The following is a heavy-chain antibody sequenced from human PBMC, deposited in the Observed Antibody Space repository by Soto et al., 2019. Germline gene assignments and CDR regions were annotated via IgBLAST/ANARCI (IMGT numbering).Heavy chain of an antibody. J-gene: IGHJ5*02. CDR2: IIPILGIA. Sequence: SVKVSCKASGYTFTSYAMHWVRQAPGQGLEWMGRIIPILGIANYAQKFQGRVTITADKSTSTAYMELSSLRSEDTAVYYCAREGQPSGTPNWFDPWGQGTLVTVSS. D-gene: IGHD6-25*01. CDR3: AREGQPSGTPNWFDP. CDR1: GYTFTSYA. V-gene: IGHV1-69*04.